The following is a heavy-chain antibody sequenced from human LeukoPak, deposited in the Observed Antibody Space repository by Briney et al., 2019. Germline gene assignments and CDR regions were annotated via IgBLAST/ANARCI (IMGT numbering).Heavy chain of an antibody. J-gene: IGHJ4*02. Sequence: SETLSLTCTVSGGSISSYYWSWIRQPPGKGLEWIGYIYYSGSTNYNPSLKSRVTISVDTSKNQFSLKLSSVTAADTAVYYCARGALAAEFDYWGQGTLVAVSS. CDR2: IYYSGST. CDR1: GGSISSYY. V-gene: IGHV4-59*01. D-gene: IGHD6-25*01. CDR3: ARGALAAEFDY.